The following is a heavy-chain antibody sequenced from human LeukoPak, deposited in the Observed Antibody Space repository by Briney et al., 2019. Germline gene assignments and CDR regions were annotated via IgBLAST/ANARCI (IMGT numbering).Heavy chain of an antibody. D-gene: IGHD3-3*01. CDR3: ARDEAYYDFWSGPYYYYYMDV. J-gene: IGHJ6*03. V-gene: IGHV3-21*01. Sequence: PGGSLRLSCAASGFTFSSYSMNWVRQAPGKGLEWVSSISSSSSYIYYADSVKGRFTISRDNAKNSLYLQMNSLRAEDTAVYYCARDEAYYDFWSGPYYYYYMDVWGKGTTVTVSS. CDR2: ISSSSSYI. CDR1: GFTFSSYS.